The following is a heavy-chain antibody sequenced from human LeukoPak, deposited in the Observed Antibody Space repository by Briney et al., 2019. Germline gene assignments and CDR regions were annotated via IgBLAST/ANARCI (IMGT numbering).Heavy chain of an antibody. Sequence: PSETLSLTCVVYGGSFSGYFWSWIRQPPGKGLEWIGEITPSGSTNYSPSLKSRVSISIDTSKKKLSLRLTFVTAADSAVYYCASSFYYDSRDYWGQGTLVTVSS. D-gene: IGHD3-22*01. CDR2: ITPSGST. CDR1: GGSFSGYF. CDR3: ASSFYYDSRDY. V-gene: IGHV4-34*01. J-gene: IGHJ4*02.